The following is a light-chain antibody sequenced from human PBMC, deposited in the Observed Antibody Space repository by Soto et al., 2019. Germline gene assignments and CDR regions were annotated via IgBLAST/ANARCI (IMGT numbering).Light chain of an antibody. CDR3: SSYTSSSALG. CDR2: EVS. J-gene: IGLJ3*02. CDR1: SSDVGGYNY. Sequence: QSALTQPASVSGSPGQSITISCTGTSSDVGGYNYVSWYQHHPGKAPKLMIYEVSNRPSGVSNRFAGSKSTNTASLTISGLPAEDEADYYSSSYTSSSALGFGGGTKLTVL. V-gene: IGLV2-14*01.